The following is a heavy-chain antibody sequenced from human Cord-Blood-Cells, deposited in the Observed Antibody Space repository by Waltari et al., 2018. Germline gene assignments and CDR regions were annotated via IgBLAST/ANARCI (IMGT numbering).Heavy chain of an antibody. V-gene: IGHV3-23*01. D-gene: IGHD1-7*01. CDR2: ISGSGGST. Sequence: EVQLLESGGGLVQPGGSLRLSCAASGSTFSSYAMSWVRQAPGKGLEWVSVISGSGGSTYYADSVKGRFTISRDNSKNTLYLQMNSLRAEDTAVYYCAKLYNWNYYFDYWGQGTLVTVSS. CDR3: AKLYNWNYYFDY. J-gene: IGHJ4*02. CDR1: GSTFSSYA.